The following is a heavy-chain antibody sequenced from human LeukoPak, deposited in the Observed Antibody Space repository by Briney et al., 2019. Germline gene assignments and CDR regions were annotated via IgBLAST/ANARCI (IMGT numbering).Heavy chain of an antibody. V-gene: IGHV3-23*01. CDR3: VRSLDY. CDR2: ITGTSEGT. J-gene: IGHJ4*02. CDR1: GFTFGSYA. Sequence: GGSLRLSCVTSGFTFGSYAMNWVRQTPGKGLEWISSITGTSEGTYYADSVRGRFTISRDNSKNTVYLQMNRLRVEDTALYYCVRSLDYWGQGTLVTVSS.